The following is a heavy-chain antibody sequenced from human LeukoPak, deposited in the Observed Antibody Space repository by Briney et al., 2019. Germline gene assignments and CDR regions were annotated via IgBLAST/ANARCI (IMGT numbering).Heavy chain of an antibody. J-gene: IGHJ3*02. D-gene: IGHD3-22*01. Sequence: GGSLRLSCAASGFIFSDYYMSWIRQAPGKWLEWVSYISSSGSTMYYTDSVKGRFTISRDNAKDSLYLQRNSLRAEDTAVYYCARGRSITMIVVAPGAFDIWGQGTMVTVSS. CDR2: ISSSGSTM. V-gene: IGHV3-11*01. CDR1: GFIFSDYY. CDR3: ARGRSITMIVVAPGAFDI.